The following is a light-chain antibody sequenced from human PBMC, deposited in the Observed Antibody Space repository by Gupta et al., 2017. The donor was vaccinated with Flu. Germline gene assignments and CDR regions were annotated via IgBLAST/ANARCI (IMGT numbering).Light chain of an antibody. CDR1: EGLVYSDGNTY. Sequence: DVVMPPSDLSLPVPLGQPASISCRSTEGLVYSDGNTYLHWFQVRPGQTPRRLIYEVSHRESGVPDRFSGSGSGTYFTLKISRVEAEDVGVYYCMQGSRWPWTFGQGTKVEIK. J-gene: IGKJ1*01. CDR3: MQGSRWPWT. CDR2: EVS. V-gene: IGKV2-30*01.